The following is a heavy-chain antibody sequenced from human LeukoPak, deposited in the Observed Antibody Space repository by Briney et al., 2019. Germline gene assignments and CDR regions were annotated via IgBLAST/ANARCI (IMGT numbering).Heavy chain of an antibody. V-gene: IGHV3-11*01. CDR1: GFTFSDYY. CDR2: ISSSGSTI. CDR3: ARDFDYYDDSGYQTYYFDY. Sequence: SGGSLRLFCAACGFTFSDYYMSWIRQAPRKGLEWVSYISSSGSTILYADSVKGRFTISRDNAKNSLYLQMNSLRAEDTAVYYCARDFDYYDDSGYQTYYFDYWGQGTLVTVSS. J-gene: IGHJ4*02. D-gene: IGHD3-22*01.